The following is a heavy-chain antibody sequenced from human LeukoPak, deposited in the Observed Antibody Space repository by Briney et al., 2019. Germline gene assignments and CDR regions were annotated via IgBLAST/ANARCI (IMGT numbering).Heavy chain of an antibody. V-gene: IGHV3-23*01. D-gene: IGHD2/OR15-2a*01. CDR1: GFTFSSYA. CDR2: ISGSGGST. J-gene: IGHJ4*02. Sequence: GGSLRLSCVVSGFTFSSYAMSWVRQAPGKGLEWVSGISGSGGSTYYADSVKGRFTISRDNTKNTLYLQMNSLRAEDTAVYYCAREYYGGLDYWGQGTLVTVSS. CDR3: AREYYGGLDY.